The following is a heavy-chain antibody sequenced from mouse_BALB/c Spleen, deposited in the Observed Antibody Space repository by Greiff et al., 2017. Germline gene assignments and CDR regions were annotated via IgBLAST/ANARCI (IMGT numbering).Heavy chain of an antibody. D-gene: IGHD1-1*01. J-gene: IGHJ2*01. CDR3: ARTYGSRFPDY. Sequence: EVKVVESGGGLVQPGGSRKLSCAASGFTFSSFGMHWVRQAQEKGLEWVAYISSGSSTIYYADTVKGRFTISRDNPKNTLFLQMTSLRSEDTAMYYCARTYGSRFPDYWGQGTTLTVSS. V-gene: IGHV5-17*02. CDR2: ISSGSSTI. CDR1: GFTFSSFG.